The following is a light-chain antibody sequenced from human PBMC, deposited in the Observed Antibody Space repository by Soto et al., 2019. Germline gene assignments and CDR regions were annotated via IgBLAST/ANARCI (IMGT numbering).Light chain of an antibody. CDR2: DVT. V-gene: IGLV2-14*01. CDR1: SSDVGGSNY. CDR3: SSYTSSNSNV. J-gene: IGLJ1*01. Sequence: QSALTQPASVSGSLGQSITISCTGTSSDVGGSNYVSWYQQFPSKAPKLMISDVTNRPSGVSNRFSGSTSGNTASLTISGLHAEDEADYYCSSYTSSNSNVFGTGTKGTVL.